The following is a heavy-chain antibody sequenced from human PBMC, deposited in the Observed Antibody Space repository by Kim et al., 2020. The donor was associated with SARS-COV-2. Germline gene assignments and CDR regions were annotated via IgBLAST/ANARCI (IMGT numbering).Heavy chain of an antibody. J-gene: IGHJ4*02. Sequence: GGSLRLSCAASGFTFSSYGMHWVRQAPGKGLEWVAVISYDGSNKYYADSVKGRFTISRDNSKNTLYLQMNSLRAEDTAVYYCAKSLTPIAAAGTGDYFDSSGQGTLVTVSP. CDR2: ISYDGSNK. D-gene: IGHD6-13*01. CDR3: AKSLTPIAAAGTGDYFDS. V-gene: IGHV3-30*18. CDR1: GFTFSSYG.